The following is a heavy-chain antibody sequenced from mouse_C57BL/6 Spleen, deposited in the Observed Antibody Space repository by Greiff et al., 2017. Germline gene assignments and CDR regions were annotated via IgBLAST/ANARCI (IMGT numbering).Heavy chain of an antibody. J-gene: IGHJ2*01. Sequence: QVQLQQPGAELVMPGASVKLSCKASGYTFTSYWMHWVKQRPGQGLEWIGEIDPSDSYTNYNQKFKGKATLTVEKSSSTAYMQLSSLTSEDSAVDYWSRKGDWDGDYFDYWGQGTTRTVSS. V-gene: IGHV1-69*01. CDR2: IDPSDSYT. D-gene: IGHD4-1*01. CDR3: SRKGDWDGDYFDY. CDR1: GYTFTSYW.